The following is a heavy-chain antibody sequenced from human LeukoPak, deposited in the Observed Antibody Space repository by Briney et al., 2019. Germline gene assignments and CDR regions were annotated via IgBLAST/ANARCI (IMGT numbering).Heavy chain of an antibody. V-gene: IGHV4-59*01. CDR2: IYYSGST. J-gene: IGHJ2*01. CDR3: AKDGYYDSSAYYYVRYFDL. Sequence: PSETLSLTCTVSGDSMSSYYWSWIRQPPGKGLEWIGYIYYSGSTNYNPSLKSRVTISVDTSKNQFSLRLTSVTAVDTAVYYCAKDGYYDSSAYYYVRYFDLWGRGTLVTVSS. D-gene: IGHD3-22*01. CDR1: GDSMSSYY.